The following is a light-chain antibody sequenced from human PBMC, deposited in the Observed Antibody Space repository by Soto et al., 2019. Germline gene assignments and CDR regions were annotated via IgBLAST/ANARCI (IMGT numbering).Light chain of an antibody. V-gene: IGKV3-20*01. CDR2: GAS. CDR3: QQYSSSPLT. J-gene: IGKJ4*01. Sequence: EIVLTQSPGTLSLSPLERVPIXGRASQSVSLTALAWYQHKPGQAPRLLIYGASFRATGIPHRFSGSGAGTDFTLTISSLESEDAAVYYCQQYSSSPLTFGGGTKVDIK. CDR1: QSVSLTA.